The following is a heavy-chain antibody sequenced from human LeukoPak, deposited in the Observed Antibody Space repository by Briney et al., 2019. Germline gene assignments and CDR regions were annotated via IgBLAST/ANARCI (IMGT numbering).Heavy chain of an antibody. CDR2: IYYSGST. Sequence: SETLSLTCTVSGGSISSGSYYWGWIRQPPGKGLEWIASIYYSGSTYYNPSLNNRGTISVDTSKKQFSLKLTSVTAADTAVYYRARIPFRGIIAGAFEHWGQGTLVTVSS. CDR1: GGSISSGSYY. J-gene: IGHJ4*02. CDR3: ARIPFRGIIAGAFEH. D-gene: IGHD3-10*01. V-gene: IGHV4-39*01.